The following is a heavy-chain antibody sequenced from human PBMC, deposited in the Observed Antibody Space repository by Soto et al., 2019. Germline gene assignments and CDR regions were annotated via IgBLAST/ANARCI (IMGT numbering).Heavy chain of an antibody. Sequence: ASVKVSCKAAGYTFSGYAMHWVRQAPGQRLEWMGWINAGNGNTKYSQKFQGRVTITRDTSASTAYMELSSLRSEDTAVYYCARAVAVVADFDYWGQGPLVTVSS. CDR3: ARAVAVVADFDY. CDR1: GYTFSGYA. J-gene: IGHJ4*02. V-gene: IGHV1-3*01. D-gene: IGHD3-22*01. CDR2: INAGNGNT.